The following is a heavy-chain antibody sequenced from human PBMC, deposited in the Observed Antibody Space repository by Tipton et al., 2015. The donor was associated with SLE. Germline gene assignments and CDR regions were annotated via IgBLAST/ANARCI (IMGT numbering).Heavy chain of an antibody. V-gene: IGHV4-39*01. J-gene: IGHJ5*02. D-gene: IGHD3-3*01. Sequence: LRLSCAVFGGSFSGYYWGWIRQPPGKGLEWIGSIYYSGSTYYNPSLKSRVTISVDTSKNQFSLKLSSVTAADTAVYFCARGVVVTIFGVVIIPAWFDPWGQGSLVTVSS. CDR2: IYYSGST. CDR1: GGSFSGYY. CDR3: ARGVVVTIFGVVIIPAWFDP.